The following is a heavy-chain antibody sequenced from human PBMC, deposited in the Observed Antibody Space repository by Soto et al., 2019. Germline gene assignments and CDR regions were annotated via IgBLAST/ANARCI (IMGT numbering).Heavy chain of an antibody. J-gene: IGHJ6*02. Sequence: QVKLVQSGEELRKPGSSVKVSSKAPVTTLVNFVIAWLGQPPDQGLEWMGWISPYSGNTHYASKVQGRLTMTTDTSTSTAYMDLGSLTSGDTAVYYCAMVDNYVTPTPQDVWGQGTTVTVSS. V-gene: IGHV1-18*01. CDR2: ISPYSGNT. CDR3: AMVDNYVTPTPQDV. D-gene: IGHD3-16*01. CDR1: VTTLVNFV.